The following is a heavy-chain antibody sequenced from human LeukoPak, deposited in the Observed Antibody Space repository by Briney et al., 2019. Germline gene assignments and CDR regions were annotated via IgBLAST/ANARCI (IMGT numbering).Heavy chain of an antibody. Sequence: ASVKVSCKASGYTFTSYDINWVRQATGQGLEWMGWMNPNSGNTGYAQKFQGRVTTTRNTSISTAYMELSSLRSEDTAVYYCARAAYDYVWGSYRYSAFDIWGQGTMVTVSS. CDR1: GYTFTSYD. D-gene: IGHD3-16*02. J-gene: IGHJ3*02. CDR3: ARAAYDYVWGSYRYSAFDI. CDR2: MNPNSGNT. V-gene: IGHV1-8*01.